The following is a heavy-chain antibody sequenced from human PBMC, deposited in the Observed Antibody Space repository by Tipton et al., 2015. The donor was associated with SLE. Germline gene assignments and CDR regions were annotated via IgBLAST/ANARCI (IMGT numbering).Heavy chain of an antibody. J-gene: IGHJ4*02. CDR1: GDSISSSNSY. CDR3: ASQRYYFDY. V-gene: IGHV4-39*02. Sequence: GLVKPSETLSLTCTVSGDSISSSNSYWGWIRQPPGKGLEWIGTIYYSGSTYYNPSLKSRVTISVDTSKNHFSLKLSSVTAADTAVYYCASQRYYFDYWGQGTLVPVSS. CDR2: IYYSGST.